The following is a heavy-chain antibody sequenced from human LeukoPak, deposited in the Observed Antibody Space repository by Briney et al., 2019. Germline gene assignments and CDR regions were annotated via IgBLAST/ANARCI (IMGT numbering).Heavy chain of an antibody. CDR3: ARLLLRKDSSGHEPYI. D-gene: IGHD3-22*01. CDR1: GNNFTHYW. V-gene: IGHV5-51*01. Sequence: GESLKISCKGSGNNFTHYWIAWVRQMPGKRLEWMGVIYPDDSDTRYSPSFQGQVTISADKSISTAYLQWSSLKASDTAIYFCARLLLRKDSSGHEPYIWGQGTMVTVSS. CDR2: IYPDDSDT. J-gene: IGHJ3*02.